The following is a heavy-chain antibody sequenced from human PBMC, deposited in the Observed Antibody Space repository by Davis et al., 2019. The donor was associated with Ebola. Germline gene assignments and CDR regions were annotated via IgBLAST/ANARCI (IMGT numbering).Heavy chain of an antibody. J-gene: IGHJ4*02. CDR2: INPSGGST. CDR3: ARLERGY. V-gene: IGHV1-46*01. D-gene: IGHD3-10*01. CDR1: GYTFTSYY. Sequence: ASVKVSCKASGYTFTSYYMHWVRQAPGQGLEWMGIINPSGGSTSYAQKLQGRVTITRDTSASTAYMELSSLRSEDTAVYYCARLERGYWGQGTLVTVSS.